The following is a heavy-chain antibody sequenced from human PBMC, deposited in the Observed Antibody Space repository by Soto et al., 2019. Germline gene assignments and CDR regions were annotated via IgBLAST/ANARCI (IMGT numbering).Heavy chain of an antibody. CDR3: ARDYGSGSYYSNPTFDY. Sequence: ASVKVSCKASGSTFTSYGISWVRQAPGQGLEWMGWISAYNGNTNYAQKLQGRVTMTTDTSTSTAYMELRSLRSDDTAVYYCARDYGSGSYYSNPTFDYWGQGTLVSVCS. CDR1: GSTFTSYG. D-gene: IGHD3-10*01. CDR2: ISAYNGNT. J-gene: IGHJ4*02. V-gene: IGHV1-18*04.